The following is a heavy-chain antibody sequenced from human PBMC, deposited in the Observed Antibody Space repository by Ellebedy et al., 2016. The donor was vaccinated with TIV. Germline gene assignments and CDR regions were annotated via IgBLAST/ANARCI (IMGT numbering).Heavy chain of an antibody. Sequence: GESLKISCSASGFTFSDSYMTWVRQAPGKGLEWISYISPTGDLIHYADSVKGRFTISRDNAENSLYLQMSSLRAEDTAVYYCAREIVLVPAAIVSDLTTKYFYYNGMDVWGQGTTVTVSS. J-gene: IGHJ6*02. CDR2: ISPTGDLI. D-gene: IGHD2-2*01. CDR3: AREIVLVPAAIVSDLTTKYFYYNGMDV. V-gene: IGHV3-11*04. CDR1: GFTFSDSY.